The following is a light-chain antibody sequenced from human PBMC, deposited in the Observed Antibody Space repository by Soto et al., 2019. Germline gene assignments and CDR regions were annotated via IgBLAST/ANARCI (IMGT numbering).Light chain of an antibody. J-gene: IGLJ1*01. CDR2: GNS. Sequence: QSVLTQPPSVSGAPGQRVTISCTGSSSNIGAGYDVHWYQQLPGTAPKLLIYGNSNRPSGVPDRFSGSKSGTSASLAITGLQAEDEADYYCQSYDSSPSGFYVFGTGTKVTVL. CDR3: QSYDSSPSGFYV. CDR1: SSNIGAGYD. V-gene: IGLV1-40*01.